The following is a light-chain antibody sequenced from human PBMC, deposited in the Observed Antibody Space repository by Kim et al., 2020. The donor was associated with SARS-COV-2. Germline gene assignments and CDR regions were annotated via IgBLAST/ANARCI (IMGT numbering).Light chain of an antibody. V-gene: IGLV6-57*01. CDR2: EDN. CDR3: QSYDSNIGV. CDR1: RASIASNY. J-gene: IGLJ3*02. Sequence: GKTVTISCTRSRASIASNYVQWYQQRPGSSPTTVIYEDNERPSGVPDRFSGSIDSSSNSASLTISGLKAEDEADYYCQSYDSNIGVFGGGTQLTVL.